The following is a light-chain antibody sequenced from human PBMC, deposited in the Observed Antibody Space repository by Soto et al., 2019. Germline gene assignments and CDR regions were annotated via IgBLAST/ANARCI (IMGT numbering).Light chain of an antibody. CDR3: QQYGSSPRT. CDR1: QSVSSSY. Sequence: ETVLTQSPGTLSLSPGERATLSCRASQSVSSSYLAWYQQKPGQAPRLLIYGASSRATGIPDRFSGSGSGTDFTLIISRPEPEDFAAYYCQQYGSSPRTFGQGTKVDIK. V-gene: IGKV3-20*01. J-gene: IGKJ1*01. CDR2: GAS.